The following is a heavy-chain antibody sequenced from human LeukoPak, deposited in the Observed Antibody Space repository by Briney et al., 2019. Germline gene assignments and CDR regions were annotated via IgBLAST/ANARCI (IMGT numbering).Heavy chain of an antibody. J-gene: IGHJ4*02. CDR2: IKQDGSEK. CDR1: GFTFSSYW. Sequence: GGSLRLSCAASGFTFSSYWMSWVRQAPGKGLEWLANIKQDGSEKYYVDSVEGRFTISRDNAKNSLYLQMNSLRAEDTAVYYCASARDPHFDYWGQGTLVTVSS. V-gene: IGHV3-7*02. CDR3: ASARDPHFDY.